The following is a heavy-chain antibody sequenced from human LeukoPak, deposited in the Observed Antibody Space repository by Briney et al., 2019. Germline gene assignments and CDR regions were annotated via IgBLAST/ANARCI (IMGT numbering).Heavy chain of an antibody. CDR1: RFTFSSYG. Sequence: GGSLRLSCAASRFTFSSYGLHWVRQAPGKGLEGVAVISYDGSNKYYADSVKGRFTISRDNSKNTLYLQMNSLRAEDTAVYYCAKEARYSSGWYYYYHMDVWGKGTTVTVSS. V-gene: IGHV3-30*18. D-gene: IGHD6-19*01. CDR2: ISYDGSNK. CDR3: AKEARYSSGWYYYYHMDV. J-gene: IGHJ6*03.